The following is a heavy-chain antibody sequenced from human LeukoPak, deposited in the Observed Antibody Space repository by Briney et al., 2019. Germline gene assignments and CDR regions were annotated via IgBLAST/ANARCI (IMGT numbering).Heavy chain of an antibody. CDR2: IIPILGIA. CDR3: AGPPYYYDSSGYLNAFDI. J-gene: IGHJ3*02. Sequence: ASVKVSCKASGGTFSSYTISWVRQAPGQGLESMGRIIPILGIANYAQKFQGRVTITADKSTSTAYMELSSLRSEDTAVYYCAGPPYYYDSSGYLNAFDIWGQGTMVTVSS. CDR1: GGTFSSYT. V-gene: IGHV1-69*02. D-gene: IGHD3-22*01.